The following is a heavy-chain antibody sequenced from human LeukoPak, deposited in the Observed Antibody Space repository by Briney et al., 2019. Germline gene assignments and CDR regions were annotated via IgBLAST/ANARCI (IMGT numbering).Heavy chain of an antibody. D-gene: IGHD4-17*01. CDR2: IRYDGSHT. Sequence: GGSLRLSCAASGFTFSSYGMHWVRQAPGKGLEWVAFIRYDGSHTFYADSVKGRFTISRDNSKNTLYLQMNSLRVEDTAVYYCAKVLDYGDYGGVDPWGQGTLVTVSS. CDR3: AKVLDYGDYGGVDP. V-gene: IGHV3-30*02. J-gene: IGHJ5*02. CDR1: GFTFSSYG.